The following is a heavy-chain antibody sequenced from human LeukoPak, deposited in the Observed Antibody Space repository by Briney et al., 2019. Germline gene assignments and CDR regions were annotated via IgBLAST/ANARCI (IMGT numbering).Heavy chain of an antibody. CDR2: IHHSGST. CDR3: AKNAGYGRNWFDP. J-gene: IGHJ5*02. D-gene: IGHD5-12*01. Sequence: PSGTLSLTCAVSGDSISNTNWWSWVRQPPGKGLEWIGEIHHSGSTTSNPAPKIRVAISVATSNKQFSLNVTSMTPKTSAAYYFAKNAGYGRNWFDPWGQGNLVTVSS. V-gene: IGHV4-4*02. CDR1: GDSISNTNW.